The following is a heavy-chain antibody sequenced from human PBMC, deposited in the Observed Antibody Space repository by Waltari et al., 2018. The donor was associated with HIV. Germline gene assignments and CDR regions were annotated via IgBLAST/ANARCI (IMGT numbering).Heavy chain of an antibody. D-gene: IGHD2-15*01. V-gene: IGHV4-34*01. CDR1: GGSFSGYY. Sequence: QVQLQQWGAGLLKPSETLSLTCAVYGGSFSGYYWSWIRQPPGKGLEWIGEINHSGSTNYNPSLKSRVTMSVDTSKNHFSLKLGSVTAADTAVYYCARRLGYCSGGNCYSGLRFDPWGQGTLVTVSS. J-gene: IGHJ5*02. CDR3: ARRLGYCSGGNCYSGLRFDP. CDR2: INHSGST.